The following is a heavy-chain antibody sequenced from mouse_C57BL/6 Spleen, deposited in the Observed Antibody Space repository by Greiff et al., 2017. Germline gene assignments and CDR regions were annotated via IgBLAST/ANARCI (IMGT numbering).Heavy chain of an antibody. D-gene: IGHD2-3*01. CDR1: GYTFTDYY. V-gene: IGHV1-26*01. CDR3: ARSGYDGYFDG. Sequence: EVKLQQSGPELVKPGASVKISCKASGYTFTDYYMNWVKQSHGKSLEWIGDINPNNGGTCYNQKFKGKAPLTVDKSSSTAYMGLRSLTSEDSAVYYCARSGYDGYFDGWGQGTTLTVYS. J-gene: IGHJ2*01. CDR2: INPNNGGT.